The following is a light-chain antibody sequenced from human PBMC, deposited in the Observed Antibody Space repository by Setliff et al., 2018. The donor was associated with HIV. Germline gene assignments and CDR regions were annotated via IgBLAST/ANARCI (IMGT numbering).Light chain of an antibody. CDR2: QAS. CDR1: SGDVGRYNL. V-gene: IGLV2-23*01. CDR3: CSNTGSNTYV. Sequence: QSVLTQPASVSGSPEQSITISCTGTSGDVGRYNLVSWYQQQPGKPPKLMIYQASKRPSGVSNRFSGSKSGNTASLTISGLQAEDEADYYCCSNTGSNTYVFGTGTKVTVL. J-gene: IGLJ1*01.